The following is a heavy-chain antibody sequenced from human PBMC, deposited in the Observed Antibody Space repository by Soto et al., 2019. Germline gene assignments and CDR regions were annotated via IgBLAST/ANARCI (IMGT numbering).Heavy chain of an antibody. V-gene: IGHV1-58*01. D-gene: IGHD3-22*01. Sequence: SVKVSCKASGFTFTSSAVQWVRQARGQRLEWIGWIVVGSGNTNYAQKFQERVTITRDMSTSTAYMELSSLRSEDTAVYYCAAGDGVDSSGPWYYYGMDVWGQGTTVTVSS. CDR1: GFTFTSSA. CDR2: IVVGSGNT. CDR3: AAGDGVDSSGPWYYYGMDV. J-gene: IGHJ6*02.